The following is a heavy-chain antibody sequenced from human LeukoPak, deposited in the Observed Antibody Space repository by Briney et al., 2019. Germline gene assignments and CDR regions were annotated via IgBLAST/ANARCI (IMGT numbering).Heavy chain of an antibody. CDR1: GFTFSYYY. J-gene: IGHJ2*01. Sequence: GGSLRLSCAASGFTFSYYYMSWIRQAPGKGLEWVSCISSGGFTIYYADSLKGRFAISRDNAKKSLYLQMDSLRVDVTALYYCAREETMQTPDYYFDLWGRGTLVTVSS. CDR3: AREETMQTPDYYFDL. D-gene: IGHD4/OR15-4a*01. CDR2: ISSGGFTI. V-gene: IGHV3-11*04.